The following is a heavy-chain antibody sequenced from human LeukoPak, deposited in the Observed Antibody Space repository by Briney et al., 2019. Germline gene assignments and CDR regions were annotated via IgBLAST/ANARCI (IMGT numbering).Heavy chain of an antibody. J-gene: IGHJ4*02. CDR1: GFTFSNAW. CDR3: TTHLH. V-gene: IGHV3-15*01. Sequence: GGPLRLSCAASGFTFSNAWMSWVRQAPGKGLEWVGRTKSKTDGGTTDYAAPVKGRFTISRDDSKNTLYLQMNSLKTEDTAVYYCTTHLHWGQGTLVTVSS. CDR2: TKSKTDGGTT.